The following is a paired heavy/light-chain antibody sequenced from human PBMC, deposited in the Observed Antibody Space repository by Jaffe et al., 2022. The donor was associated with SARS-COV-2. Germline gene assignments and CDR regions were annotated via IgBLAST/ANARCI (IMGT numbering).Light chain of an antibody. CDR2: DAS. J-gene: IGKJ4*01. V-gene: IGKV3-11*01. Sequence: EIVLTQSPATLSLSPGERATLSCRASQSVSSYLAWYQQKPGQAPRLLIYDASNRATGIPARFSGSGSGTDFTLTISSLEPEDFAVYYCQQRSNWPGTFGGGTKVEIK. CDR1: QSVSSY. CDR3: QQRSNWPGT.
Heavy chain of an antibody. Sequence: QVQLVESGGGLVKPGGSLRLSCAASGFTFSDYYMSWIRQAPGKGLEWVSYISSSGSTIYYADSVKGRFTISRDNAKNSLYLQMNSLRAEDTAVYYCARILDYGSGSYYLDYWGQGTLVTVSS. D-gene: IGHD3-10*01. J-gene: IGHJ4*02. CDR3: ARILDYGSGSYYLDY. CDR2: ISSSGSTI. V-gene: IGHV3-11*01. CDR1: GFTFSDYY.